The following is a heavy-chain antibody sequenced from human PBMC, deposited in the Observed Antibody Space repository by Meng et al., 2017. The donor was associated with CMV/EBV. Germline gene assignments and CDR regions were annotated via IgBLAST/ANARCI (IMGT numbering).Heavy chain of an antibody. J-gene: IGHJ6*02. Sequence: SETLSLTCTVSGGSISSYYWSWIRQSPGKGLEWIGYIYYSGSTNYNPSLKSRVTISVDTSKNQFSLKLSSVTAADTAVYYCARDKGGDGYNIGNGMAVWGQGTTVTVSS. CDR2: IYYSGST. CDR1: GGSISSYY. V-gene: IGHV4-59*01. CDR3: ARDKGGDGYNIGNGMAV. D-gene: IGHD5-24*01.